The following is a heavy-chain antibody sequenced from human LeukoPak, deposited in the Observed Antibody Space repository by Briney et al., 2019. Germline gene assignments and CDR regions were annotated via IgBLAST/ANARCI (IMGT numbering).Heavy chain of an antibody. V-gene: IGHV3-23*01. CDR1: GFTFSSHG. D-gene: IGHD3-9*01. CDR3: ARGEKTGRYFDWLPPKY. CDR2: IRGDGVTT. Sequence: GGTLRLSCAASGFTFSSHGMNWVRQAPGKGLEWVSGIRGDGVTTYYADSVKGRFTISRDNSKNTLYLQMNSLRAEDTAVYYCARGEKTGRYFDWLPPKYWGQGTLVTVSS. J-gene: IGHJ4*02.